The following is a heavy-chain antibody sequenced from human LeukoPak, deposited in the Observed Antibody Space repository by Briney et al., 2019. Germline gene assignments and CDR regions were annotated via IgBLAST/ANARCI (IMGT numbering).Heavy chain of an antibody. D-gene: IGHD6-19*01. CDR1: GFTFRNSW. V-gene: IGHV3-7*01. CDR2: IRPDGGQE. Sequence: GGSLRLSCAAPGFTFRNSWMTWVRQAPGKGLEWVANIRPDGGQEQYADSLEGRITTSRDNVRNSLFLQLNSLRTEDTAVYFCATSSDWAFDHWGQGTLVTVSS. CDR3: ATSSDWAFDH. J-gene: IGHJ4*02.